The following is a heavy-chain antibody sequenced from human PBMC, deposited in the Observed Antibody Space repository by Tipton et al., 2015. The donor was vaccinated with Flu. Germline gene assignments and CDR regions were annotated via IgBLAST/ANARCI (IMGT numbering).Heavy chain of an antibody. V-gene: IGHV4-39*07. Sequence: TLSLTCTVSVGSISSSSYYWGWIRQPPGKGLEWIGSIYYSGSTYYNTSLKSRVTISVDTSKNQFSLKLSSVTAADTAVYYCARDNPRLTYYYGSGPPVWGQVTLVTVPS. J-gene: IGHJ4*02. CDR1: VGSISSSSYY. D-gene: IGHD3-10*01. CDR3: ARDNPRLTYYYGSGPPV. CDR2: IYYSGST.